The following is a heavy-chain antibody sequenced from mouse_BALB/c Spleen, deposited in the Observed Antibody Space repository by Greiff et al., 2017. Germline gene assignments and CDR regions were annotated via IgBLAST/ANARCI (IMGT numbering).Heavy chain of an antibody. J-gene: IGHJ1*01. CDR1: GYTFTSYV. CDR2: INPYNDGT. V-gene: IGHV1-14*01. Sequence: VQLQQSGPELVKPGASVKMSCKASGYTFTSYVMHWVKQKPGQGLEWIGYINPYNDGTKYNEKFKGKATLTSDKSSSTAYMELSSLTSEDSAVYYCARRNYVSSPHWYFDVWGAGTTVTVSS. D-gene: IGHD1-1*01. CDR3: ARRNYVSSPHWYFDV.